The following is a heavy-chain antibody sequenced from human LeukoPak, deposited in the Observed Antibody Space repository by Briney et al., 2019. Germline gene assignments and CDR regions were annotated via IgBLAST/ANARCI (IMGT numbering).Heavy chain of an antibody. V-gene: IGHV4-34*01. CDR2: ITHNGRT. Sequence: PSETLSLTCAVYGGSFSGHYCSWIRQPPGKGLEWLGEITHNGRTSFNPSLKSRLTISTDTSKNQFPLKLSSVTAADTAFYYCARGDIAARLQHWAQGTLVTVSS. D-gene: IGHD6-6*01. CDR3: ARGDIAARLQH. J-gene: IGHJ1*01. CDR1: GGSFSGHY.